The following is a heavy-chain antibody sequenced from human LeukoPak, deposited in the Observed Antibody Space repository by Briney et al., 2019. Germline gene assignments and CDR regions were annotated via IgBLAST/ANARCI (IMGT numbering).Heavy chain of an antibody. CDR2: ISSSGSTI. Sequence: SLXXXCAASGFTFSDYYMSWIRQAPGKGLEWVSYISSSGSTIYYADSVKGRFTISRENAKNSLYMKMNSLRAEETAVYYCXXDDYGDYGTFDYWGQGTLVTVSS. CDR3: XXDDYGDYGTFDY. D-gene: IGHD4-17*01. V-gene: IGHV3-11*04. CDR1: GFTFSDYY. J-gene: IGHJ4*02.